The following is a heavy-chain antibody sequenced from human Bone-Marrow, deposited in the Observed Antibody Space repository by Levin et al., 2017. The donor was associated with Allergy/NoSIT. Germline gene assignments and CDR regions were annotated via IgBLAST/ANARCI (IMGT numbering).Heavy chain of an antibody. Sequence: SETLSLTCTVSGASVTIAIDYWSWIRQSPGKGLEWIGYIYSSGSTNYNPSLKSRVTISLDTSKNQFSMKLTSVTPADTAVYYCAKYPTGYYYAMDVWGQGTTVTVSS. D-gene: IGHD2-8*02. J-gene: IGHJ6*02. CDR3: AKYPTGYYYAMDV. V-gene: IGHV4-61*01. CDR2: IYSSGST. CDR1: GASVTIAIDY.